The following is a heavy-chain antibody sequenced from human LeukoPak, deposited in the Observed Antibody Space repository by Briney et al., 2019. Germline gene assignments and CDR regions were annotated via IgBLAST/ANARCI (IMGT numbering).Heavy chain of an antibody. CDR2: VNPSGGST. CDR1: GYTFTSYY. CDR3: ARGKTIFGVVITEYFQY. J-gene: IGHJ1*01. D-gene: IGHD3-3*01. Sequence: ASVKVSCKASGYTFTSYYMHWVRQAPRQGLEWMGIVNPSGGSTSYAQKFQGRVTMTRDTSTSTVYMELSSLRSEDTAVYYCARGKTIFGVVITEYFQYWGQGTLVTVSS. V-gene: IGHV1-46*01.